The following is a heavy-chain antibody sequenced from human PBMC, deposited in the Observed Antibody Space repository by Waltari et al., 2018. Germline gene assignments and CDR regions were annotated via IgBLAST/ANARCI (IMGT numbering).Heavy chain of an antibody. V-gene: IGHV4-34*01. Sequence: QVQLQQWGAGLLKPSETLSLTCDVYGGSFSGYYWSWIRQSPRKGLKWLGDINHCGSTNQNPALKSRVTRSVDMSKNQFFLKLSSVTAADTAVYYCTRKGPLYYYYYMDVWGRGTTVTVSS. CDR2: INHCGST. J-gene: IGHJ6*03. CDR3: TRKGPLYYYYYMDV. CDR1: GGSFSGYY.